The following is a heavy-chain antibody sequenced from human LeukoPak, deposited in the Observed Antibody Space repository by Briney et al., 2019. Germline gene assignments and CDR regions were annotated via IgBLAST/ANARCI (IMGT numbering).Heavy chain of an antibody. D-gene: IGHD4-11*01. V-gene: IGHV5-51*01. CDR3: ARGFMTTVNPPRAFDI. J-gene: IGHJ3*02. Sequence: LGESLKISCKGSGYSFTSYWIGWVRQMPGKGLEWMGMIYPGDSDTRYSPSFQGQVTISADKSISTAYLQWSSLKASDTAMYYCARGFMTTVNPPRAFDIWGQGTMVTVSS. CDR2: IYPGDSDT. CDR1: GYSFTSYW.